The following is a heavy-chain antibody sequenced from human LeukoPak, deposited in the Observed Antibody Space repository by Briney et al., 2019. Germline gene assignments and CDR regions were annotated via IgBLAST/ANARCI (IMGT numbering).Heavy chain of an antibody. J-gene: IGHJ5*02. D-gene: IGHD2-15*01. V-gene: IGHV4-59*01. CDR1: GGSISSYY. CDR3: ARENRYCSGDTCYRWFDP. CDR2: IYYSGST. Sequence: SETLSLTCTVSGGSISSYYWSWIRQPPGKGLEWIGYIYYSGSTNYNPSLKTRVTIAVDTSKNQFSLKLNSVTAADTAVYYCARENRYCSGDTCYRWFDPWGQGTLVTVSS.